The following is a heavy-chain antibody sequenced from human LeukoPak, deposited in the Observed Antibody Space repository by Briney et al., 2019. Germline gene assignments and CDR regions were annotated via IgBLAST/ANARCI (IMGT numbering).Heavy chain of an antibody. D-gene: IGHD6-13*01. J-gene: IGHJ4*02. CDR1: GYTFTSHH. Sequence: ASVKVSCKASGYTFTSHHINWVRQAAGQGLEWMGWMNPDTGNTAYAQKFQARVTMTWDTSISTAYMELGSLRSEDTAVYYCARGRPAPLGGNYRGQGSLVTVSS. CDR2: MNPDTGNT. CDR3: ARGRPAPLGGNY. V-gene: IGHV1-8*01.